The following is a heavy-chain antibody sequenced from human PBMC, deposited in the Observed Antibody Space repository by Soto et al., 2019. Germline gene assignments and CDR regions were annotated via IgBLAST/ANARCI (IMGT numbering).Heavy chain of an antibody. J-gene: IGHJ6*02. V-gene: IGHV1-18*01. CDR2: VSGYNGNT. Sequence: GQGLEWMGWVSGYNGNTNYAQNLRGRVTMTTDTSTTTAYMGLRSLRSDDTVVYYRARHRSRSLHGLDICGQGLMVSV. CDR3: ARHRSRSLHGLDI. D-gene: IGHD3-10*01.